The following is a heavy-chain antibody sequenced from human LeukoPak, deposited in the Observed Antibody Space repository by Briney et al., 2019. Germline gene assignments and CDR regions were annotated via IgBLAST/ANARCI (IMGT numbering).Heavy chain of an antibody. Sequence: SETLSLTCTVSGYSISSGYFWGWIRQPPGKGLEWIGSFYHSGITYYNPSLKSRVTISVDTSKNQFSLKLSSVTAADTAVYYCARVREYYFDYWGQGTLVTVSS. CDR2: FYHSGIT. J-gene: IGHJ4*02. CDR1: GYSISSGYF. D-gene: IGHD3-10*01. V-gene: IGHV4-38-2*02. CDR3: ARVREYYFDY.